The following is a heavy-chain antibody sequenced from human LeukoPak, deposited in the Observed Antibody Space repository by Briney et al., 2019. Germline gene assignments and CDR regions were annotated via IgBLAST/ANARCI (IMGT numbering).Heavy chain of an antibody. CDR2: INPSGCST. V-gene: IGHV1-46*01. J-gene: IGHJ4*02. CDR1: GYTFTSYY. Sequence: ASVKVSCKASGYTFTSYYMYWVRQAPGQGLEWMGIINPSGCSTSYAQKFQGRVTMTRDTSTSTVYMELSSLRSEDTAVYYCARSIAVAGTRLDYWGQGTLVTVSS. D-gene: IGHD6-19*01. CDR3: ARSIAVAGTRLDY.